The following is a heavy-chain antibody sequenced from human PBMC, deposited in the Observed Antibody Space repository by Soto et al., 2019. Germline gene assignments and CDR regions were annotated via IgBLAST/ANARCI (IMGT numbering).Heavy chain of an antibody. V-gene: IGHV3-66*01. CDR3: VREKVTMIVGFYYFDL. J-gene: IGHJ4*02. Sequence: EMPLVESGGGLVQPGGSLRLSCAVSGFTVSSNYMSWVRQAPGKGLEWVSVIYAGGNTHYADSVEGRFTISRDNSINMLYLHMNSLRAEDTAVYYCVREKVTMIVGFYYFDLWGQGTRVTVSS. CDR1: GFTVSSNY. CDR2: IYAGGNT. D-gene: IGHD3-22*01.